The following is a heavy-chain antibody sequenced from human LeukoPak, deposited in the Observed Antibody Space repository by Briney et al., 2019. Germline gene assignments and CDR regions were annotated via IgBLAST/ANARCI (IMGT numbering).Heavy chain of an antibody. D-gene: IGHD2-15*01. V-gene: IGHV1-69*06. CDR1: GGTFSSYA. CDR3: ARDGLTPVGGFDY. Sequence: SVKVSCKASGGTFSSYAISWVRQAPGQGLEWMGGIIPIFGTANYAQKFQGRVTITADKSTSTAYMELSSLRSEDTAVYYFARDGLTPVGGFDYWGQGTLVTVSS. CDR2: IIPIFGTA. J-gene: IGHJ4*02.